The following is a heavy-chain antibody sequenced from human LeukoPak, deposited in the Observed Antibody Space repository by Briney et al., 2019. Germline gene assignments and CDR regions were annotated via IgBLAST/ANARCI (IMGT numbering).Heavy chain of an antibody. D-gene: IGHD3-10*01. CDR3: ARDLTMVRGGPD. V-gene: IGHV3-30*04. Sequence: GGSLRLSCAASGFTVSSYAMHWVRQAPGKGLEWVSVISYDGSNKYYADSVKGRFTISRDNSKNTLSLQMKSLRAEDTAVYYCARDLTMVRGGPDWGQGTLVTVSS. J-gene: IGHJ4*02. CDR2: ISYDGSNK. CDR1: GFTVSSYA.